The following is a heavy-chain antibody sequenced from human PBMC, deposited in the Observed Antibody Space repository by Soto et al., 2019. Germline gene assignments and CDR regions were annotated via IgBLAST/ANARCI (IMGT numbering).Heavy chain of an antibody. Sequence: ASVKVSCKASGYTLTSYGISWVRQAPGQGLEWMGWISAYNGNTNYAQKLQGRVTMTTDTSTSTAYMELRSLRSDDTAVYYCARRQWLDDAFDIWGQGTMVTVSS. CDR2: ISAYNGNT. J-gene: IGHJ3*02. CDR3: ARRQWLDDAFDI. CDR1: GYTLTSYG. D-gene: IGHD6-19*01. V-gene: IGHV1-18*01.